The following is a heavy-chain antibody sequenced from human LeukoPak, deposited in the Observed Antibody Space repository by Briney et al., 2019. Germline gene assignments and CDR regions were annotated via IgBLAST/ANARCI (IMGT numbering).Heavy chain of an antibody. Sequence: PSETLSLTCTVSGGSISSSSYYWGWIRQPPGKGLEWIGSIYYSGSTYYNPSLKSRVTISVDTSKNQFSLKLSSVTAADTAVYYCARHLTGTTHSKPNAFDIWGQGTMVTVSS. CDR1: GGSISSSSYY. CDR3: ARHLTGTTHSKPNAFDI. J-gene: IGHJ3*02. D-gene: IGHD1-20*01. CDR2: IYYSGST. V-gene: IGHV4-39*07.